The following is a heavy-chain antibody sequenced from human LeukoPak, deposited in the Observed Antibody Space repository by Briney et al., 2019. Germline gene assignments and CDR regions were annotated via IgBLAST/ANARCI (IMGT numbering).Heavy chain of an antibody. Sequence: ASVKVSCKASGYTFTTYGISWVRQAPGQGLEWMGWISAYNDNTNYAQKLQGRVTMTTDTSTSTAYMELRSPRSDDTAVYYCARGYCSGGSCWGFDYWGQGTLVTVSS. J-gene: IGHJ4*02. D-gene: IGHD2-15*01. V-gene: IGHV1-18*01. CDR3: ARGYCSGGSCWGFDY. CDR2: ISAYNDNT. CDR1: GYTFTTYG.